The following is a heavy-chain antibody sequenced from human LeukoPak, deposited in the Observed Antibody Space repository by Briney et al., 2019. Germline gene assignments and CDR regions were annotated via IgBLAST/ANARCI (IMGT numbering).Heavy chain of an antibody. D-gene: IGHD2-2*02. CDR1: GFTFSSYS. Sequence: GGSLRLSCAASGFTFSSYSMNWVRQAPGKGLEWVSSISSSSSYIYYADSVKGRFTISRDNSKNSLYLQMNSLRAEDTAVYYCAKDRVDCSSTSCYTKFDSWGQGTLVTVSS. J-gene: IGHJ4*02. CDR2: ISSSSSYI. V-gene: IGHV3-21*04. CDR3: AKDRVDCSSTSCYTKFDS.